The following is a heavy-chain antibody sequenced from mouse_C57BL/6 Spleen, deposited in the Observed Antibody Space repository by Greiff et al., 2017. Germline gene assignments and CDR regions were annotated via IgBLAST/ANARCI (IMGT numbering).Heavy chain of an antibody. CDR2: ISSGGSYT. CDR1: GFTFSSYG. CDR3: ARHGYYDYWYFGV. J-gene: IGHJ1*03. Sequence: EVKVVESGGDLVKPGGSLKLSCAASGFTFSSYGMSWVRQTPDKRLEWVATISSGGSYTYYPDSVKGRFTISRDNAKNTLYLQMSSLKSEDTAMYYCARHGYYDYWYFGVWGTGATVTVSS. V-gene: IGHV5-6*01. D-gene: IGHD2-3*01.